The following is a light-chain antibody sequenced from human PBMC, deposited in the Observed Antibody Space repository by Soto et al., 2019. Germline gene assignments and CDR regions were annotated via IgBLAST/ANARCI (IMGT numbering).Light chain of an antibody. CDR1: QGISSY. V-gene: IGKV1-9*01. CDR3: QQLNSYLGA. CDR2: AAS. Sequence: DIQLTQSPSFLSASVGDRVTITCRASQGISSYLDWYQQKPGKAPKLLIYAASTLQSGVPSRFSGSGSGTEFTLTISSLQPEDFATYYCQQLNSYLGAFGPGTKVDIK. J-gene: IGKJ3*01.